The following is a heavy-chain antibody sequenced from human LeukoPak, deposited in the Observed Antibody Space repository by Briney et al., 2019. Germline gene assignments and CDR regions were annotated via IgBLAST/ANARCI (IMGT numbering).Heavy chain of an antibody. J-gene: IGHJ4*02. CDR2: IYYSGST. D-gene: IGHD4-17*01. CDR3: ARGSYGDYLRFDY. Sequence: PSETLSLTCTVSGGSISSYYWSRIRQPPGKGLEWIGYIYYSGSTDYSPSLKSRVTISVDTSKNHFSLKLSSLTAADTAVYYCARGSYGDYLRFDYWGQGTLVTVSS. CDR1: GGSISSYY. V-gene: IGHV4-59*01.